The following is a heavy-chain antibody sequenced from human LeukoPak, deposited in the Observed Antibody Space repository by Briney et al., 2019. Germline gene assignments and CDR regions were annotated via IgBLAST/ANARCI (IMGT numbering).Heavy chain of an antibody. CDR3: ARGRTVRGSPNWFDP. Sequence: PSETLSLTCTVSGGSISSYYWSWIRQPAGKGLEWIGRIYSSGSTNYNPSLKSRVTMSVDTANNQFSLKLRSVTAADTAVYYCARGRTVRGSPNWFDPWGQGTLVTVSS. V-gene: IGHV4-4*07. CDR1: GGSISSYY. J-gene: IGHJ5*02. D-gene: IGHD3-10*01. CDR2: IYSSGST.